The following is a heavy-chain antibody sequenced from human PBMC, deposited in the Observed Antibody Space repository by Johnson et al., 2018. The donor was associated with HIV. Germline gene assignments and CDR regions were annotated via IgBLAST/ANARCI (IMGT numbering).Heavy chain of an antibody. CDR3: ARGERFGGTHEAFDI. Sequence: VQLVESGGGVVQPGRSLRLSCAASGFAFSSYGMHWVRQAPGKGLEWVANIKGDGSEKDYVDSVKGRFAIYRDKAKNSLYLQMHSLRAGDTAVYYCARGERFGGTHEAFDIWGQGTMVTVSS. V-gene: IGHV3-7*02. CDR1: GFAFSSYG. J-gene: IGHJ3*02. D-gene: IGHD1-26*01. CDR2: IKGDGSEK.